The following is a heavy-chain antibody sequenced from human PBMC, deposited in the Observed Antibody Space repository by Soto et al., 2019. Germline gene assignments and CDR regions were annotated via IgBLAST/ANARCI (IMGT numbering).Heavy chain of an antibody. CDR3: ARDRYQLIAVALFDP. V-gene: IGHV3-11*01. D-gene: IGHD6-19*01. CDR1: GFTFSDYY. CDR2: ISSIGSTI. Sequence: GGSLRLSCAASGFTFSDYYMSWIRQAPGKGLEWVSYISSIGSTIYYADSVKGRFTISRDNAKNSLYLQMNSLRAEDTAVYYCARDRYQLIAVALFDPWGQGTLVTVSS. J-gene: IGHJ5*02.